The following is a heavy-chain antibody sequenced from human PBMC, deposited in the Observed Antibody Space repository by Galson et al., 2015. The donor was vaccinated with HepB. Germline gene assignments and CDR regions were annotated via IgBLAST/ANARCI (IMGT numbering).Heavy chain of an antibody. CDR1: GFTFSNAW. CDR2: IKSKTDGGTT. V-gene: IGHV3-15*01. D-gene: IGHD4-17*01. J-gene: IGHJ5*02. CDR3: TLTTVNKIGGRKGDWFDP. Sequence: SLRLSCAASGFTFSNAWMSWVRQAPGKGLEWVGRIKSKTDGGTTDYAAPVKGRFTISRDDSKNTLYLQMNSLKTEDTAVYYCTLTTVNKIGGRKGDWFDPWGQGTLVTVSS.